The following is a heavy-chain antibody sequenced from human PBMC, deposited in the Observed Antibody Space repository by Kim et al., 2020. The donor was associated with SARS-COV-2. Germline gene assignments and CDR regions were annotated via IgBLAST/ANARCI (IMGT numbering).Heavy chain of an antibody. V-gene: IGHV4-59*01. CDR1: GDSLSDNY. J-gene: IGHJ5*02. CDR3: ARSLGQWPYNWFDP. Sequence: SETLSLTCSVSGDSLSDNYWSWIRQSPGKGLEWIGYIYYFGSTNYNPSLKSRVTISEDMSKNQFSLKLKSVTAADTAVYYCARSLGQWPYNWFDPWGQGTLVTVSS. D-gene: IGHD6-19*01. CDR2: IYYFGST.